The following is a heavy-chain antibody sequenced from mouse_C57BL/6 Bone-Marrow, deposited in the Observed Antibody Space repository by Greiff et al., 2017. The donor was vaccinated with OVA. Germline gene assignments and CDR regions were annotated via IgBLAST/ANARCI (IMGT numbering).Heavy chain of an antibody. Sequence: VQLQQSGPGLVQPSQSLSITCTVSGFSLTSYGVHWVRQSPGKGLEWLGVIWSGGSTDYNAAFISRLSISKDKSKSQVFFKMNSLQADDTAIYYCAGHYDGYPWFAYWGQGTLVTVSA. CDR2: IWSGGST. V-gene: IGHV2-2*01. D-gene: IGHD2-3*01. J-gene: IGHJ3*01. CDR1: GFSLTSYG. CDR3: AGHYDGYPWFAY.